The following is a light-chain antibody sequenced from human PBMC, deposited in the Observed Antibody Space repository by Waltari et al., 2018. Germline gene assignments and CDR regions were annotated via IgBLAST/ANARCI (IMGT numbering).Light chain of an antibody. Sequence: DIQMTQSPSSLSASVGDRVTITCRASQDISNYLNWYQQTPGKAPKYLIYAASSLQSGVPSRFSGSGSGTDFTLTISSLQPEDFATYYCQQSYSTPPYTFGQGTKLEIK. V-gene: IGKV1-39*01. CDR3: QQSYSTPPYT. CDR1: QDISNY. J-gene: IGKJ2*01. CDR2: AAS.